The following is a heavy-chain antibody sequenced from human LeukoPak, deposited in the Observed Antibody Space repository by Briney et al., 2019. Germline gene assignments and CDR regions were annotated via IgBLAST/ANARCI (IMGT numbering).Heavy chain of an antibody. V-gene: IGHV3-48*01. D-gene: IGHD2-15*01. J-gene: IGHJ4*02. Sequence: GGSLRLSCAASGFTFSSYSMNWVRQAPGKGLEWVSYISSSSSTIYYADSVKGRFTISRDNAKNSLYLQMNSLRAEDTAVYYCARDIGRYCFDYWGQGTLVTVSS. CDR1: GFTFSSYS. CDR3: ARDIGRYCFDY. CDR2: ISSSSSTI.